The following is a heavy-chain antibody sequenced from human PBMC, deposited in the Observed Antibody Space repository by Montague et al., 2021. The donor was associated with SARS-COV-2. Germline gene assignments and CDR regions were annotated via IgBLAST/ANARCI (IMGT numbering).Heavy chain of an antibody. J-gene: IGHJ4*02. CDR1: GFTFSSYG. Sequence: YLRLSCAASGFTFSSYGMHWVRQAPGKGLEWVAVISYDGSNKYYADSVKGRSTISRDNSKNTLYLQMNSLRAEDTAVYYCAKTSVRERYYYDSSGYLYYFDYWGQGTLVTVSS. D-gene: IGHD3-22*01. V-gene: IGHV3-30*18. CDR2: ISYDGSNK. CDR3: AKTSVRERYYYDSSGYLYYFDY.